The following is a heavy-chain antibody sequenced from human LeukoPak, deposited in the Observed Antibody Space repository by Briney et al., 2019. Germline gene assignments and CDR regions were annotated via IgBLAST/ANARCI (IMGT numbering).Heavy chain of an antibody. CDR2: IHSSGTT. Sequence: SETLSLTCTVSGGSISSGGYYWSWIRQHPGTGLEWIGYIHSSGTTYYNPSLNSRVTISLDTSKNQFSLNLRSVTAADTAVYYCAREEAERGAFDVWGQGTVVTVSS. J-gene: IGHJ3*01. CDR1: GGSISSGGYY. V-gene: IGHV4-31*03. CDR3: AREEAERGAFDV.